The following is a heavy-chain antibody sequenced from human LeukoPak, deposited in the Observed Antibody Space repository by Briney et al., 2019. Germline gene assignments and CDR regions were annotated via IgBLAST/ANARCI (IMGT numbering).Heavy chain of an antibody. J-gene: IGHJ4*02. CDR2: INHSGST. CDR1: GGSFSGYY. V-gene: IGHV4-34*01. D-gene: IGHD3-10*01. Sequence: SETLSLTCAVYGGSFSGYYWSWIRQPPGKGLEWIGEINHSGSTNYNPSLKSRVTISVDTSKNQFSLKLSSVTAADTAVYYCARGIGGSGSLFDYWGQGTLVIVSS. CDR3: ARGIGGSGSLFDY.